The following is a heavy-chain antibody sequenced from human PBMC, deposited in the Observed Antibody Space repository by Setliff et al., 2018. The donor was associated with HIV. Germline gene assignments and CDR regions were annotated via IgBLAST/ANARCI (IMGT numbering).Heavy chain of an antibody. D-gene: IGHD5-12*01. CDR2: IIPMFGTT. V-gene: IGHV1-69*13. J-gene: IGHJ6*03. CDR1: GVTFRRFA. Sequence: SVKVSCKASGVTFRRFAFSWVRQAPGQGLEWMGGIIPMFGTTNYAQKFQGRVTITADESTSTVYMELTSLRFEDTAAYYCARVGEMATIGYSYYYMDVWGKGTTVTV. CDR3: ARVGEMATIGYSYYYMDV.